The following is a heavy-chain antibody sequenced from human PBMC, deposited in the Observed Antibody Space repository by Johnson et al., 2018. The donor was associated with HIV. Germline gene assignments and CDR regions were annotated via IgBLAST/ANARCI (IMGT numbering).Heavy chain of an antibody. CDR1: GCTFSRDD. D-gene: IGHD6-6*01. V-gene: IGHV3-13*01. Sequence: VQLVESGGGLEQPGGSLRLSCADSGCTFSRDDMHGVRQATGKGLEWVSGIGTAGDTFYSASVKGRFTVSRDSSKNTLFLQMNSLRAEDTAVYFCAKVHIAARWSDAFDIWGQGTMVTVSS. J-gene: IGHJ3*02. CDR3: AKVHIAARWSDAFDI. CDR2: IGTAGDT.